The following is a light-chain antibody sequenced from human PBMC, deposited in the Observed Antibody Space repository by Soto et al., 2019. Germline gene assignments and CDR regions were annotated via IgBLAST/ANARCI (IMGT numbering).Light chain of an antibody. Sequence: EIVMTQSPATLSLSPGERATLSCRASQSVSSNLAWYHQQPGQAPRLLISGASTRATGIPARFSGSGSGTEFTLTISSLQSEDFAVYYCQQYNSWPLTFGGGTKVEIK. CDR1: QSVSSN. CDR3: QQYNSWPLT. J-gene: IGKJ4*01. V-gene: IGKV3-15*01. CDR2: GAS.